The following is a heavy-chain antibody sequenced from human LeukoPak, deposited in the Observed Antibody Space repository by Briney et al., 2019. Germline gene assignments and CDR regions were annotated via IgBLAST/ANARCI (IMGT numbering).Heavy chain of an antibody. D-gene: IGHD1-14*01. J-gene: IGHJ2*01. CDR1: GFTVSSNH. Sequence: PGGSLRLSCAASGFTVSSNHMSWVRQAPGKGLEWVSLIYSDGSTCYADSVKGRFTISRDSSKNTLYLQMSSLRAEDTAVYYCASLTNWYFDLWGRGALVTVSS. CDR3: ASLTNWYFDL. CDR2: IYSDGST. V-gene: IGHV3-53*01.